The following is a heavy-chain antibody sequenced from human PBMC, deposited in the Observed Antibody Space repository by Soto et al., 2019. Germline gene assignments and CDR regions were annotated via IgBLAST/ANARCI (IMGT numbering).Heavy chain of an antibody. CDR1: GYTFTSYD. Sequence: GASVKVSCKASGYTFTSYDINWARQATGQGLEWMGWMNPNSGNTGYAQKFQGRVTMTRNTSISTAYMELRSLRSDDTAVYYCARDASFEYSSSSPYFDYWGQGTLVTVSS. V-gene: IGHV1-8*01. CDR2: MNPNSGNT. CDR3: ARDASFEYSSSSPYFDY. D-gene: IGHD6-6*01. J-gene: IGHJ4*02.